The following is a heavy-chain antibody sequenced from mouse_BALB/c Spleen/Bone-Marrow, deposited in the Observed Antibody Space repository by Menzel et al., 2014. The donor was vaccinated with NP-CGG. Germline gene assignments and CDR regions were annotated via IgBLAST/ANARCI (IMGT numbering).Heavy chain of an antibody. Sequence: EVQLQQSGTVLARPGASVKMSCKASGYTFXSYWMHWVKQRPGQGLEWIGAIYPGNSDTSYNQKFKGKAKLTAVTSTNTAYMELSSLTNEDSAVYFCTRWGVYDSSSMDYWGQGTSVTVSS. CDR2: IYPGNSDT. CDR3: TRWGVYDSSSMDY. V-gene: IGHV1-5*01. CDR1: GYTFXSYW. D-gene: IGHD1-1*01. J-gene: IGHJ4*01.